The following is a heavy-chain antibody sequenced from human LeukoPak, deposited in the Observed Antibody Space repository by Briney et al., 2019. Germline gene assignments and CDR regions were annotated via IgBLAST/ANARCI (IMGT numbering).Heavy chain of an antibody. J-gene: IGHJ4*02. CDR3: ATYYDSSGYRFDY. V-gene: IGHV4-4*02. CDR1: GGSISSGNW. CDR2: VLHSGST. D-gene: IGHD3-22*01. Sequence: SETLSLTCAVSGGSISSGNWWSWVRQPPGKGREWIGEVLHSGSTNYNPSLKSRVTMSVDKSKNQFSLKLSSVTAADTAVYYCATYYDSSGYRFDYWGQGTLVTVSS.